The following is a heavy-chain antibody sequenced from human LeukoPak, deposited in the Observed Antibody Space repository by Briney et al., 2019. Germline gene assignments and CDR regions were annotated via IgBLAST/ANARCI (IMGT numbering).Heavy chain of an antibody. CDR2: LYPGDSDT. Sequence: GESLKVSCKGSGYSFTKYWIGWVRQMPGKGLEWMGILYPGDSDTRYSPTFQGQVTISADNSINTAYLQWSSLKASDTAMYYCARALTGISDPHYFDFWGQGTLVTVSP. CDR3: ARALTGISDPHYFDF. D-gene: IGHD1-14*01. CDR1: GYSFTKYW. V-gene: IGHV5-51*01. J-gene: IGHJ4*02.